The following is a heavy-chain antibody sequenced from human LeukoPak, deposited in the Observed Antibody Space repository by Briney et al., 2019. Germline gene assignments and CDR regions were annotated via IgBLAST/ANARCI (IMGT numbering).Heavy chain of an antibody. D-gene: IGHD4-17*01. V-gene: IGHV3-21*01. Sequence: GGSLRLSCAASGFTFSSCSMNWVRQAPGKGLEWVSSISSSSSYIYYADSVKGRFTISRDNAKNSLYLQMNSLRAEDTAVYYCARAPSTVTHAGFDYWGQGTLVTVSS. CDR3: ARAPSTVTHAGFDY. CDR2: ISSSSSYI. CDR1: GFTFSSCS. J-gene: IGHJ4*02.